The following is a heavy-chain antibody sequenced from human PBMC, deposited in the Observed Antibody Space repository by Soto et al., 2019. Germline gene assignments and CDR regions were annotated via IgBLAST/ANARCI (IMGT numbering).Heavy chain of an antibody. Sequence: ASVKVSCKASGYTFTSYYIHWVRQAPGQGLEWMGLINPSGGTTVDPQKFQGRVTMTRDTSTSTVYMELSRLRSDDTAVDYCARGWGFGYWGQGTRGTVSS. V-gene: IGHV1-46*01. J-gene: IGHJ4*02. CDR3: ARGWGFGY. D-gene: IGHD3-16*01. CDR2: INPSGGTT. CDR1: GYTFTSYY.